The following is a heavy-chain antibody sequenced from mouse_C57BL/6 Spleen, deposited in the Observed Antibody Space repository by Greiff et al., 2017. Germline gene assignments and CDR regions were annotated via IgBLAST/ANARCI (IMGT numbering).Heavy chain of an antibody. J-gene: IGHJ2*01. CDR3: ARLGLRYPFDY. Sequence: QVQLQQPGAELVKPGASVSMSCKVSGYTFTSYWITWVKQRPGQGLEWMGDIYPGSGSTNYNEKFKSKATLTVDTSSRTACMQLCILTSEDSTVYYCARLGLRYPFDYWGQGTTLTVSS. D-gene: IGHD1-1*01. CDR2: IYPGSGST. CDR1: GYTFTSYW. V-gene: IGHV1-55*01.